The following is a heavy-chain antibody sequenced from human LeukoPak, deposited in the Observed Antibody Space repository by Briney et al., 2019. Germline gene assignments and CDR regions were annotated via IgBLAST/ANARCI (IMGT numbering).Heavy chain of an antibody. D-gene: IGHD2/OR15-2a*01. J-gene: IGHJ4*02. CDR3: ARVNSALVISSEGSWAGSLGFDH. CDR2: ISGSSRYI. V-gene: IGHV3-21*06. Sequence: GGSLRLSCAASGIPFSNYTLTWVRQAPGKGLVWVSSISGSSRYIHYSDSVRGRFSISRDNAKNSVYLQMDSLTADDTAVYYCARVNSALVISSEGSWAGSLGFDHWGQGILVIVSS. CDR1: GIPFSNYT.